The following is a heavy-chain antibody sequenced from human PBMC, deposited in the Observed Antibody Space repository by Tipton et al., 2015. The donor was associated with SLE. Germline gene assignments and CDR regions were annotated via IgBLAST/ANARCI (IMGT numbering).Heavy chain of an antibody. CDR3: ARVPLLTGSWYFDL. D-gene: IGHD7-27*01. V-gene: IGHV4-39*07. Sequence: LRLSCTVSGGSISSSSYYWGWIRQPPGKGLEWIGSIYYSGSTYYNPSLKSRVTISVDTSKNQFSLKLSSVTAADAAVYYCARVPLLTGSWYFDLWGRGTLVTVSS. CDR2: IYYSGST. J-gene: IGHJ2*01. CDR1: GGSISSSSYY.